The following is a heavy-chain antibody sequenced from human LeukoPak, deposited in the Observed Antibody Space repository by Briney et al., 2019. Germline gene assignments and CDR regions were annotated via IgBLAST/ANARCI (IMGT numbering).Heavy chain of an antibody. V-gene: IGHV3-30-3*02. CDR2: ISYDGSNK. CDR1: GFTFSSYA. Sequence: GGSLRLSCAASGFTFSSYAMHWVRQAPGKGLEWVAVISYDGSNKYYADSVKGRFTISRDNSKNTLYLQMNSLRAEDTAVYYCAKPPSDSGSYSWSFDYWGQGTLVTVSS. CDR3: AKPPSDSGSYSWSFDY. D-gene: IGHD1-26*01. J-gene: IGHJ4*02.